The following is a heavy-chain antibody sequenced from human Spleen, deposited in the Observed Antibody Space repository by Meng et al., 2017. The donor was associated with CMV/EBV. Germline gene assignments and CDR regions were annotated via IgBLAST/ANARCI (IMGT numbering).Heavy chain of an antibody. CDR3: ARGGRVVPATLGGFEY. CDR1: GFTFNLYA. Sequence: GESLKISCAASGFTFNLYAMNWVRHAPGKGLEWVSTISGSGGSKYYADPVKGRFTISRDNSKNILFLQLNSLRVEDTALYFCARGGRVVPATLGGFEYWGRGALVTVSS. D-gene: IGHD2-2*01. V-gene: IGHV3-23*01. CDR2: ISGSGGSK. J-gene: IGHJ4*02.